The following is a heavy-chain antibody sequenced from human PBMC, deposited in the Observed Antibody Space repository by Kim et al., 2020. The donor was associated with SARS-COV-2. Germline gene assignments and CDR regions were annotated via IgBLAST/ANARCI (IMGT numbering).Heavy chain of an antibody. CDR1: GFIFGDHA. Sequence: GGSLRLSCAASGFIFGDHAVNWLRQAPGKGLEWVGFIRSKDYGGTAEYAASVEGRFTISRDDSKSIAYLQLNSLKTEDTAVYYCAVSDESWKLYCSGGNCYAHYWGQGTLVTVSS. V-gene: IGHV3-49*03. CDR2: IRSKDYGGTA. CDR3: AVSDESWKLYCSGGNCYAHY. D-gene: IGHD2-15*01. J-gene: IGHJ4*02.